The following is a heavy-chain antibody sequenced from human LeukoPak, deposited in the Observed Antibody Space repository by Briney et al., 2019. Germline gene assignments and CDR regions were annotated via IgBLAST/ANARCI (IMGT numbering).Heavy chain of an antibody. V-gene: IGHV4-59*01. CDR1: GGSISSYY. J-gene: IGHJ4*02. Sequence: PSETLSFTCTVSGGSISSYYWSWIRQPPGKGLEWIGYIYHSGSTSYNPSLKSRVTISVDTSKNQFSLKLSSVTAADTALYFCARYDILTGFHDYFDYWGQGTLVTVSS. CDR2: IYHSGST. CDR3: ARYDILTGFHDYFDY. D-gene: IGHD3-9*01.